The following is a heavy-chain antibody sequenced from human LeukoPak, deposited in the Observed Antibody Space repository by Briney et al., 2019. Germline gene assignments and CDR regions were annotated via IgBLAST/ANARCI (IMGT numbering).Heavy chain of an antibody. CDR3: ATADMTTVTTGYSS. V-gene: IGHV1-24*01. CDR2: FDPEDGET. D-gene: IGHD4-17*01. J-gene: IGHJ4*02. Sequence: GASVKVSCKVSGYTLTELSMHWVRQAPGKGREWMGGFDPEDGETIYAQKFQGRVTMTEDTSTDTAYMELSSLRSEDTAVYYCATADMTTVTTGYSSWGQGTLVTVSS. CDR1: GYTLTELS.